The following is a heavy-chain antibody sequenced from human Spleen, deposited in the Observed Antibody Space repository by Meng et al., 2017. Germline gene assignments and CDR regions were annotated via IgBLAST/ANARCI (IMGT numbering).Heavy chain of an antibody. J-gene: IGHJ6*02. V-gene: IGHV5-51*01. CDR2: IYPGDSDT. D-gene: IGHD5/OR15-5a*01. Sequence: GESLKISCKASGYSFTSYLIGWVRQMPGKGLEWMGIIYPGDSDTRYSPSFQGQVTISADKSISTAYLQWSSLKASDTAMYYCARDLSNEGSYYYYGMDVWGQGTTVTVSS. CDR1: GYSFTSYL. CDR3: ARDLSNEGSYYYYGMDV.